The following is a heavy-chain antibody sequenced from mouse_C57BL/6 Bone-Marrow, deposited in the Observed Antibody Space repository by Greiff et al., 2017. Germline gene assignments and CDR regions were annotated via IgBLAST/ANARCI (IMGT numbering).Heavy chain of an antibody. CDR3: AHYYGSSYWYFDV. CDR2: IDPSDSYT. J-gene: IGHJ1*03. D-gene: IGHD1-1*01. V-gene: IGHV1-50*01. Sequence: PGQGLEWIGEIDPSDSYTNYNQKFNGKATLTVDTSSSTAYMQLSSLTSEDSAVYYCAHYYGSSYWYFDVWGTGTTVTVSS.